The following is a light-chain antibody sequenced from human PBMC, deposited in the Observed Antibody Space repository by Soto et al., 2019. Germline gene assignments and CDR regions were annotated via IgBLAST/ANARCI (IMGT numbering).Light chain of an antibody. J-gene: IGLJ1*01. CDR2: DVS. Sequence: QSALTQPRSVSGSPGQSVTVSFIGTSSDVGGYKSVSWYQQYPGKAPKLMIYDVSERPSGVPNRFSGSKSGNTASLTISGLQAEDEADYYCCSYVGSYSYVFGTGTKVTVL. V-gene: IGLV2-11*01. CDR3: CSYVGSYSYV. CDR1: SSDVGGYKS.